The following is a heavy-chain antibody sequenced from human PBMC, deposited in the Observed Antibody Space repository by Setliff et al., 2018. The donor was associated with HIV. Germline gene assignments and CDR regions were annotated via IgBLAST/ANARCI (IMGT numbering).Heavy chain of an antibody. CDR1: GFTFGDYA. Sequence: PGGSLRLSCAASGFTFGDYAMSWVRQAPGRGLEWIGLIKSKGDGETIEYAAPVKGRFTISRDDSKNTLYLQMNSLKTEDTAVYYCTTDRVQYRRYFDYWGQGTLVTVSS. D-gene: IGHD2-2*02. V-gene: IGHV3-15*01. CDR2: IKSKGDGETI. CDR3: TTDRVQYRRYFDY. J-gene: IGHJ4*02.